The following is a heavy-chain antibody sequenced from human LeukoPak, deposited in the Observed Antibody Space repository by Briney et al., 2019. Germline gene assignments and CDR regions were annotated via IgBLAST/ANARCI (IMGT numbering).Heavy chain of an antibody. D-gene: IGHD3-10*01. J-gene: IGHJ4*02. Sequence: ASVKVSCKASGYTFTSCYTHWVRQAPGQGLEWMGIINPSGGSTSYAQKFQGRVTMTRDTSTSTVYMELSSLRSEDTAVYYCAAMVRGVANTIAPFDYWGQGTLVTVSS. CDR3: AAMVRGVANTIAPFDY. CDR1: GYTFTSCY. CDR2: INPSGGST. V-gene: IGHV1-46*01.